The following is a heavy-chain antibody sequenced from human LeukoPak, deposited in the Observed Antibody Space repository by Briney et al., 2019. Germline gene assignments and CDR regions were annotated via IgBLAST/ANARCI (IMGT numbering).Heavy chain of an antibody. Sequence: PGGSLRLSCAASGFTFSSYWMHWVRQAPGKGLVWVSRINSDGSSTSYADSVKGRFTISRDNAKNTLYLQMNSLRAEDTAVYYCARYRVAGGDFEYWGQGTLVTVSS. CDR2: INSDGSST. CDR1: GFTFSSYW. V-gene: IGHV3-74*01. J-gene: IGHJ4*02. CDR3: ARYRVAGGDFEY. D-gene: IGHD3-3*01.